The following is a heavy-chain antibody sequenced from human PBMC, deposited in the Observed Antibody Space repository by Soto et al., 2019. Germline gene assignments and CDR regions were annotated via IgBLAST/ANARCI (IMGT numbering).Heavy chain of an antibody. J-gene: IGHJ4*02. V-gene: IGHV3-23*01. CDR2: VSANGQGI. D-gene: IGHD3-10*01. CDR1: GFTFSSSA. Sequence: GSLRLSCAASGFTFSSSAISWVRQAPGKGLEWVSAVSANGQGIYYADSVRGRFTISRDNSKNTVFLHMDSLSAEDTAVYYCAKDRHYPRDYFHYWGQGTLVTVSS. CDR3: AKDRHYPRDYFHY.